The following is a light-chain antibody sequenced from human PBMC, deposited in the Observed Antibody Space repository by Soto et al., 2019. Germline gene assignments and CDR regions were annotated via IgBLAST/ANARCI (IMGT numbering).Light chain of an antibody. Sequence: QSVLTQPASVSGSPGQSITISCTGTSRDIGSYNLVSWYQQHPGTAPKLMIYEGNKRPSGVSNRFSVSKSGNTASLTISGLQAEDEGDYFCCSYAGFSAVVFGSGTKVTVL. V-gene: IGLV2-23*03. CDR1: SRDIGSYNL. J-gene: IGLJ1*01. CDR3: CSYAGFSAVV. CDR2: EGN.